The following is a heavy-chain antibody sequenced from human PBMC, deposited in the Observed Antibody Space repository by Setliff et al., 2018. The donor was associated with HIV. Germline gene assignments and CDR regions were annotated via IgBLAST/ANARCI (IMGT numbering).Heavy chain of an antibody. V-gene: IGHV3-48*03. CDR1: GFTFSSYE. D-gene: IGHD3-3*01. Sequence: PGGSLRLSCAASGFTFSSYEMNWVRQAPGRGLEWVSSISIGSGGAIDYADSVQGRFTISRDNSKNSLYLQMNSLRVEDTAVYYCARDYLYYNLYNGSPVYGMDVWGQGTTVTVSS. CDR2: ISIGSGGAI. J-gene: IGHJ6*02. CDR3: ARDYLYYNLYNGSPVYGMDV.